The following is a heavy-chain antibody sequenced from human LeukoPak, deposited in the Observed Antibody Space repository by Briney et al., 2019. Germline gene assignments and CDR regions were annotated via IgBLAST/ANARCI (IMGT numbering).Heavy chain of an antibody. CDR1: GGSISSYY. V-gene: IGHV4-59*08. CDR2: IYYSGST. CDR3: AGTYRVRIVAAGPFDY. D-gene: IGHD6-13*01. J-gene: IGHJ4*02. Sequence: SETLSLTCTVSGGSISSYYWSWIRQPPGKGLEWIGYIYYSGSTNYNPSLKSRVTISVDTSKNQFSLKLSSVTAADTAVYYCAGTYRVRIVAAGPFDYWGQGTLVTVSS.